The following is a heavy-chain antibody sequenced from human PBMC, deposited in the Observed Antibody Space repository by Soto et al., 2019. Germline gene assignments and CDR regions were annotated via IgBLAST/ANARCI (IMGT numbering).Heavy chain of an antibody. CDR2: IYPGDPET. CDR1: GDXFTNYG. Sequence: PGESLXISCKGSGDXFTNYGIGWVRQMPGKGLEFMGIIYPGDPETRYNPSFQGQVTISADRSISTVYLQWSSLKASDTAMYYCARRGYDSSGYYYAFDIWGQGTMVTVSS. D-gene: IGHD3-22*01. V-gene: IGHV5-51*01. CDR3: ARRGYDSSGYYYAFDI. J-gene: IGHJ3*02.